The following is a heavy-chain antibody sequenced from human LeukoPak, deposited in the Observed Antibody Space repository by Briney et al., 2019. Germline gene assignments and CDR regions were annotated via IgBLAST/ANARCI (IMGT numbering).Heavy chain of an antibody. CDR3: ARRSTVTYYGMDV. CDR1: GYSFTSYW. CDR2: IYPGDSDT. Sequence: GESLKISCKGSGYSFTSYWIGWVRQMPGKGLEWMGIIYPGDSDTRYSPSFQGQVTITADKSISTAYLQWSSLKASDTAMYYCARRSTVTYYGMDVWGQGTTVTVSS. J-gene: IGHJ6*02. D-gene: IGHD4-17*01. V-gene: IGHV5-51*01.